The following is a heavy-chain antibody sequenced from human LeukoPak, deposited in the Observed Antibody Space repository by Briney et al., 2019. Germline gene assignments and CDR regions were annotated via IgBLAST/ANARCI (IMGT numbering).Heavy chain of an antibody. V-gene: IGHV3-23*01. Sequence: GGSLRLSCAASGFTFSSYAMSWVRQAPGKGLEWVSAISGSGGSTYYADSVKGRFTISRDNSKNTPYLQMNSLRAEDTAVYYCAKDNHGYSYGYGYYYYYMDVWGKGTTVTVSS. CDR3: AKDNHGYSYGYGYYYYYMDV. CDR2: ISGSGGST. CDR1: GFTFSSYA. J-gene: IGHJ6*03. D-gene: IGHD5-18*01.